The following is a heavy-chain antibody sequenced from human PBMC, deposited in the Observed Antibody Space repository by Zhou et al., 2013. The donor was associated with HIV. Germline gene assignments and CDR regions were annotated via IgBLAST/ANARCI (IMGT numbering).Heavy chain of an antibody. CDR3: ARVRYCSGGSCYGTGGMDV. J-gene: IGHJ6*02. V-gene: IGHV1-8*01. Sequence: QVQLVQSGAEVKKPGASVKVSCKASGYTFTSYDINWVRQATGQGLEWMGWMNPNSGNTGYAQKFQGRVTMTRNTSISTAYMELSSLRSEDTAVYYCARVRYCSGGSCYGTGGMDVWGQGTTGHRLL. D-gene: IGHD2-15*01. CDR2: MNPNSGNT. CDR1: GYTFTSYD.